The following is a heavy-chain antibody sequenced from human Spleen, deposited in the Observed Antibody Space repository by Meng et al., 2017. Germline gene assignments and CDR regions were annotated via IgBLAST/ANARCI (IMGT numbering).Heavy chain of an antibody. CDR2: IYQSGST. Sequence: SQTLSLTCAVSGYSISSGYNWGWIRQSPGKGLEWIGSIYQSGSTYYNPSLKSRVTISVDTSKNQFSLRLTSLTAADTAVYYCATTKRQSGEHYFDYWGQGTLVTGSS. CDR1: GYSISSGYN. J-gene: IGHJ4*02. D-gene: IGHD2-15*01. V-gene: IGHV4-38-2*01. CDR3: ATTKRQSGEHYFDY.